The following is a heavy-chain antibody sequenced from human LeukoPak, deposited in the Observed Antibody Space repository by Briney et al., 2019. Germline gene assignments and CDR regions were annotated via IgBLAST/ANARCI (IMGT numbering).Heavy chain of an antibody. CDR1: GGSFSGYY. V-gene: IGHV4-34*01. Sequence: PSETLSLTCAVYGGSFSGYYWSWIRQPPGKGLEWIGEINHSGSTNYNPSLKSRVTISVDTSKNQFSLKLSSVTAADTAVYYCARVIPYSNYYYYYYYYGMDVWSQGTTVSVSS. CDR3: ARVIPYSNYYYYYYYYGMDV. J-gene: IGHJ6*02. CDR2: INHSGST. D-gene: IGHD4-11*01.